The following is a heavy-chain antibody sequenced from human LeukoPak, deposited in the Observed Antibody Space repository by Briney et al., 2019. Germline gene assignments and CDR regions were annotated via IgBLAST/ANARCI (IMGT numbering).Heavy chain of an antibody. Sequence: GGSLRLSCAASGFTFSSYEMNWVRQGPGKGLEWVSYISSSGTTKYYADSVKGRLTLSRDNAKKSLSLQMNSLRAEDTAIYYCTRSNRDAFDMWGQGTVVTVSS. CDR1: GFTFSSYE. CDR3: TRSNRDAFDM. V-gene: IGHV3-48*03. CDR2: ISSSGTTK. J-gene: IGHJ3*02. D-gene: IGHD2/OR15-2a*01.